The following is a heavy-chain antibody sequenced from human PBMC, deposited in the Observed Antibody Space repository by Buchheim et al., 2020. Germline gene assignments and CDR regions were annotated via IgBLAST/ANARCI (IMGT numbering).Heavy chain of an antibody. CDR2: ISYDGSNK. CDR1: GFTFSSYG. J-gene: IGHJ2*01. CDR3: AKEGYYDILTGQNYWYFDL. D-gene: IGHD3-9*01. Sequence: QVQLVESGGGVVQPGRSLRLSCAASGFTFSSYGMHWVRQAPGKGLEWVAVISYDGSNKYYADSVQGRFTISRDNSKNPLYLQMNSLRAEDTAVYYCAKEGYYDILTGQNYWYFDLWGRGTL. V-gene: IGHV3-30*18.